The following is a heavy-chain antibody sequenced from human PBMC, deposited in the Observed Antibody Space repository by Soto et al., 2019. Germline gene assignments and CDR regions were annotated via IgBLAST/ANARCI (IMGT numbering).Heavy chain of an antibody. CDR3: ARDAGGWYQLLSPWFDP. V-gene: IGHV4-34*01. J-gene: IGHJ5*02. D-gene: IGHD2-2*01. CDR2: INHSGST. CDR1: GGSFSGYY. Sequence: PSETLSLTCAVYGGSFSGYYWTWIRQPPGTGLEWIGEINHSGSTNYNPSLKSRVTISVDTSKNQFSLKLTSVTAADTTVYYCARDAGGWYQLLSPWFDPWGQGTLVTVS.